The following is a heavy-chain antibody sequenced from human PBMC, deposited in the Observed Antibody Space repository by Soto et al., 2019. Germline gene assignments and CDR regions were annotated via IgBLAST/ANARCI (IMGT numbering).Heavy chain of an antibody. CDR2: INHSGNT. CDR3: ANLIDFHISYYHDY. CDR1: GVPFSGYY. Sequence: PSETLSLTCAVYGVPFSGYYWSWIRQSPGKGLEWIGEINHSGNTNYNPSLKSRVTMLVDTSKNQFSLSLSSVTAADTAVYYCANLIDFHISYYHDYWGHGPLVTVSS. D-gene: IGHD1-26*01. V-gene: IGHV4-34*01. J-gene: IGHJ4*01.